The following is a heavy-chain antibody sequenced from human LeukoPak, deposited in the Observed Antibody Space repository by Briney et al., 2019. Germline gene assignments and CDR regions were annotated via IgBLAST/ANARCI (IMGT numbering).Heavy chain of an antibody. CDR2: ISSNGNYI. D-gene: IGHD3-9*01. V-gene: IGHV3-21*01. CDR3: ARVTLTGYYAFDY. J-gene: IGHJ4*02. CDR1: GLTFSSYS. Sequence: GGSLRLSCASSGLTFSSYSMNWVRQAPGKGLEWVSTISSNGNYIRYADSVKGRFTISRDNAKNSLYLQMNSLRAEDTAVYYCARVTLTGYYAFDYWGQGTLVTVSS.